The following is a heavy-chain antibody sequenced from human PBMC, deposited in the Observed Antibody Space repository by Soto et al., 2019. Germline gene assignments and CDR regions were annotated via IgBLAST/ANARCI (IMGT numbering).Heavy chain of an antibody. D-gene: IGHD3-10*01. V-gene: IGHV3-21*01. CDR3: ARSGSGSYYTPDYYYYYGMDV. J-gene: IGHJ6*02. CDR2: ISSSSSYI. Sequence: VGSLRLSCAASGFTFSSYSMNWVRQAPGKGLEWVSSISSSSSYIYYADSVKGRFTISRDNAKNSLYLQMNSLRAEDTAVYYCARSGSGSYYTPDYYYYYGMDVWGQGTTVT. CDR1: GFTFSSYS.